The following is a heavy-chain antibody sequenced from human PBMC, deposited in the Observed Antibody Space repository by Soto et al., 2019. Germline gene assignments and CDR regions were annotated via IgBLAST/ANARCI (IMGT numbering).Heavy chain of an antibody. CDR3: ARTTVTINWFDP. CDR2: IYYSGST. J-gene: IGHJ5*02. Sequence: QLQLQESGPGLVKPSETLSLTCTVSGGSISSSSYYWGWIRQPPGKGLEWIGSIYYSGSTYYNPSLKGRVTISVDTSKNQFSLKLSSVTAADTAVYYCARTTVTINWFDPWGQGTLVTVSS. V-gene: IGHV4-39*01. D-gene: IGHD4-17*01. CDR1: GGSISSSSYY.